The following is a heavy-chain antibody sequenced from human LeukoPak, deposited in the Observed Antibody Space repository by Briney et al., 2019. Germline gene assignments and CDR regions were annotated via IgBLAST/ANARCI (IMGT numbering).Heavy chain of an antibody. CDR1: GGSISSGSYY. J-gene: IGHJ4*02. CDR3: ARELQSGSYFAPFDY. D-gene: IGHD1-26*01. CDR2: IYTSGST. Sequence: SQTLSLTCTVSGGSISSGSYYWSWIRQPAGKGLEWIGRIYTSGSTNYNPSLKSRVTISVDTSKNQFSLKLSSVAAADTAVYYCARELQSGSYFAPFDYWGQGTLVTVSS. V-gene: IGHV4-61*02.